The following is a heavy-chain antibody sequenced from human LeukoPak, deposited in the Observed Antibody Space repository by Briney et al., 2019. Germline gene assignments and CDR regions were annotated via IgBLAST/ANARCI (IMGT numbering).Heavy chain of an antibody. CDR1: GGSISSSNYY. D-gene: IGHD3-10*01. Sequence: RASETLSLTCTVSGGSISSSNYYWGWIRQPPGKGLECIGSVYYSGNTYYNPSLKSRVTISVDTSKNQFSLKLSSVTAADTAVYYCARVRAYYYGSGSYSALDVWGKGTTVTVSS. V-gene: IGHV4-39*07. J-gene: IGHJ6*04. CDR3: ARVRAYYYGSGSYSALDV. CDR2: VYYSGNT.